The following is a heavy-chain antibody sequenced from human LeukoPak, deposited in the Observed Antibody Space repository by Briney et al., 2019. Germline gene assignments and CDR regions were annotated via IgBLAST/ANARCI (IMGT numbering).Heavy chain of an antibody. CDR2: FDPEGGET. CDR1: GYTLTELS. V-gene: IGHV1-24*01. J-gene: IGHJ6*03. CDR3: ATGVSYYYYMDV. D-gene: IGHD3-16*01. Sequence: ASVKVSCKVSGYTLTELSMHWVRQAPGKGLEWMGSFDPEGGETIYAQKLQGRVTMTEDTSTNTPYMELSSLRSEDTDVFFCATGVSYYYYMDVWGKGTTVTVSS.